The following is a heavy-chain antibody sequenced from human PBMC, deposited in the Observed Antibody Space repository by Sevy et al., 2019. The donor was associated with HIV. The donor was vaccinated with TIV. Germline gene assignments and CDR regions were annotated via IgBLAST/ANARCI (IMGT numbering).Heavy chain of an antibody. Sequence: GGSLRLSCAASGFTFSNYAMSWVRQAPGKGLEWVSAISGSGDSTYYADSVKGRFTIARDNSKNTLNLQMNSLRVEDTAVYYCAKGGVGRAGYYSGVGFDCWGQGTLVTVSS. J-gene: IGHJ4*02. CDR1: GFTFSNYA. V-gene: IGHV3-23*01. CDR2: ISGSGDST. CDR3: AKGGVGRAGYYSGVGFDC. D-gene: IGHD3-9*01.